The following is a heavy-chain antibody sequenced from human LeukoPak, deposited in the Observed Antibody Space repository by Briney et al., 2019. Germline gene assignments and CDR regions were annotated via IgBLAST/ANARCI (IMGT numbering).Heavy chain of an antibody. CDR1: GGSFSGYY. J-gene: IGHJ4*02. D-gene: IGHD3-22*01. Sequence: SETLSLTCAVYGGSFSGYYWSWIRQPPGKGLEWIGEINHSGSTNYNPSLKSRVTISVDKSKNQFSLKLSSVTAADTAVYYCARDRYYYDSSGYYTLDYWGQGTLVTVSS. CDR2: INHSGST. CDR3: ARDRYYYDSSGYYTLDY. V-gene: IGHV4-34*01.